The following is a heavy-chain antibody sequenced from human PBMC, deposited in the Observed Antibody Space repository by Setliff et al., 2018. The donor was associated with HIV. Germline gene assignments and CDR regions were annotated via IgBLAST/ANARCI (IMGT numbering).Heavy chain of an antibody. CDR1: GGSISSHY. D-gene: IGHD4-17*01. Sequence: SETLSLTCTVSGGSISSHYWSWIRQPPGKGLEWIGKTNHTGSTIYNPSLKGRVTISLDTSNNQFSLKVNSVTAADTAIYYCARGGPTVAYGVDVWGQGTTVTVSS. CDR2: TNHTGST. J-gene: IGHJ6*02. CDR3: ARGGPTVAYGVDV. V-gene: IGHV4-59*11.